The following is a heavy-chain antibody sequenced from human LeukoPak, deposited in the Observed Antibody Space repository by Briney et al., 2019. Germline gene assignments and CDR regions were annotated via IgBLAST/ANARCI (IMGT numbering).Heavy chain of an antibody. CDR3: ARGGYCTTALCYAMNAFDI. V-gene: IGHV3-48*03. CDR2: ISPSGTTM. Sequence: GGSLRLSCAASGFNFHSHEMNWVRQAPGKGLEFISYISPSGTTMYYADSVKGRFTISRDNAKNSLYLQMNSLRAEDTAVYYCARGGYCTTALCYAMNAFDIWGQGTRVTVSS. CDR1: GFNFHSHE. D-gene: IGHD2-2*03. J-gene: IGHJ3*02.